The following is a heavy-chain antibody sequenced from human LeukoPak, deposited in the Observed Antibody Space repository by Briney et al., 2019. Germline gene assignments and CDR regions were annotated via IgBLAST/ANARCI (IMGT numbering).Heavy chain of an antibody. V-gene: IGHV3-23*01. CDR2: ISGSGGST. CDR3: AKAGYAYSYGYYFDY. D-gene: IGHD5-18*01. J-gene: IGHJ4*02. CDR1: GFTFSSYA. Sequence: GGSLRLSCAASGFTFSSYAMSWVRQATGKGLEWGSAISGSGGSTYYADSVKGRFTISRDNSKNTLYLQMNSLRAEDTAVYYCAKAGYAYSYGYYFDYWGQGTLATVSS.